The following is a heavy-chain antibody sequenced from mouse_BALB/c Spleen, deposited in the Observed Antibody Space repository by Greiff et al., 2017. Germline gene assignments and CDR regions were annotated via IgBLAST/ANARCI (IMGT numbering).Heavy chain of an antibody. CDR1: GFTFSSYT. J-gene: IGHJ4*01. D-gene: IGHD1-2*01. Sequence: DVKLVESGGGLVKPGGSLKLSCAASGFTFSSYTMSWVRQTPEKRLEWVATISSGGSYTYYPDSVKGRFTISRDNAKNTLYLQMSSLKSEDTAMYYCTRDAITTATDAMDYWGQGTSVTVSS. CDR3: TRDAITTATDAMDY. V-gene: IGHV5-6-4*01. CDR2: ISSGGSYT.